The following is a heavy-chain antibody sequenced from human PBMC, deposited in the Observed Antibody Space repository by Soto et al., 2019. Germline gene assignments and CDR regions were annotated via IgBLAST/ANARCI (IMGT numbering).Heavy chain of an antibody. Sequence: SETLSLTCTVSGGPITSNYWNWIRQPPGKGLEWIGYGYYTGSTLYSPSLKSRVIMSVDTSKNQFSLILTSVTAADTAVYYCARWAESHRAFDIWGQGTMVTVSS. CDR3: ARWAESHRAFDI. CDR1: GGPITSNY. V-gene: IGHV4-59*08. J-gene: IGHJ3*02. CDR2: GYYTGST.